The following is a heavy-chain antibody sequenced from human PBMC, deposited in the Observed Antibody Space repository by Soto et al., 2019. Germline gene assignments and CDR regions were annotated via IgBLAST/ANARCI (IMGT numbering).Heavy chain of an antibody. V-gene: IGHV3-23*01. CDR3: AKDGGLLPYYYYGIDV. CDR2: ISGSGGSI. Sequence: GSLRLSCAASGFTFDDYAMHWVRQAPGKGLEWVSAISGSGGSICYADSVKGRFTISRDNSKNTLYLQMNSLRAEDTAVYYCAKDGGLLPYYYYGIDVWGQGTTVTVSS. CDR1: GFTFDDYA. J-gene: IGHJ6*02. D-gene: IGHD3-16*01.